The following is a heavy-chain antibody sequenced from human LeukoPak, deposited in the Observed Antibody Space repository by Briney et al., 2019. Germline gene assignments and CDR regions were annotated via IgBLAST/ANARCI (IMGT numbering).Heavy chain of an antibody. J-gene: IGHJ4*02. D-gene: IGHD2-15*01. V-gene: IGHV1-69*04. CDR3: ARDHCSRGSCLGGH. CDR2: VIPSLDVS. CDR1: GATFTTYA. Sequence: GASVKVSCKASGATFTTYAIIWVRQAPGQGLEWMGRVIPSLDVSNYAEKFQGRVTINADKSSSTTYMELTSLRSEDTAMYYCARDHCSRGSCLGGHWGQGTLVTVSS.